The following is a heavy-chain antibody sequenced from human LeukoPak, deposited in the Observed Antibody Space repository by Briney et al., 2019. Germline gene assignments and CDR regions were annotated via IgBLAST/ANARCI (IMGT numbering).Heavy chain of an antibody. V-gene: IGHV1-2*02. D-gene: IGHD2-15*01. CDR3: ARVRNSGGYHFDY. Sequence: ASVKVSCKASGYTFTRYYLHWVRQAPGQGLQWMGWINPNSGGTNYAQKFQGRVTMTRDTSISTAYMELSRLRSDDTAVYYCARVRNSGGYHFDYWGQGTLVTVSS. J-gene: IGHJ4*02. CDR2: INPNSGGT. CDR1: GYTFTRYY.